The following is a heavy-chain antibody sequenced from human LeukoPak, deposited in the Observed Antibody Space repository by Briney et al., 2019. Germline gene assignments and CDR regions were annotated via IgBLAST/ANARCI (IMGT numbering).Heavy chain of an antibody. V-gene: IGHV3-53*01. Sequence: GGSLRLSCAASGFTFSSNCMSWVRQAPGKGLEGGSVIYSGGSTYYADSVKGRFTISRDNSKNTLYLQMNSLRAEDTAMYYCTRDRGRYSDSGTYFAYWGEGTLVTVSS. CDR2: IYSGGST. D-gene: IGHD3-10*01. CDR1: GFTFSSNC. J-gene: IGHJ4*02. CDR3: TRDRGRYSDSGTYFAY.